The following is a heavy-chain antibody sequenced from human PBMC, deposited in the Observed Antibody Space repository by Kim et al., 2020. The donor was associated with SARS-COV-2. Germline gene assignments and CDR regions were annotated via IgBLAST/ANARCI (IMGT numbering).Heavy chain of an antibody. CDR1: GYSFTSYW. CDR3: ARRRLSFNYYDSSGYIFDY. J-gene: IGHJ4*02. Sequence: GESLKISCKGSGYSFTSYWIGWVRQMPGKGLEWMGIIFPGDSDTRYSPSFQGQVTISADKSISTAYLQWSSLKASDTAMYYCARRRLSFNYYDSSGYIFDYWGQGTLVTVSS. CDR2: IFPGDSDT. V-gene: IGHV5-51*01. D-gene: IGHD3-22*01.